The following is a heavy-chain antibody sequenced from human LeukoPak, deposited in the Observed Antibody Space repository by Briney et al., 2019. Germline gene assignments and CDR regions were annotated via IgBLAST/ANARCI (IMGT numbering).Heavy chain of an antibody. J-gene: IGHJ4*02. CDR1: GFTFSNFA. D-gene: IGHD6-19*01. Sequence: SGGSLRLSCAASGFTFSNFAMTWVRQAPGKGLEWVSIIRGSGGSTFYADSVKGRFPISRDNSKNTLFLQMNSLRAEDTAIYYSAKAGSSGWSSSGGDYWGQGSVVTVSS. CDR2: IRGSGGST. CDR3: AKAGSSGWSSSGGDY. V-gene: IGHV3-23*01.